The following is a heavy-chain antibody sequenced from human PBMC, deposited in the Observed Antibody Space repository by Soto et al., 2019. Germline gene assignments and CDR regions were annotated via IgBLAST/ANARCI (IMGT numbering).Heavy chain of an antibody. CDR2: IYYSGST. CDR3: AREPSGVAVAGPTQ. V-gene: IGHV4-59*01. CDR1: GGSISSYF. D-gene: IGHD6-19*01. J-gene: IGHJ4*02. Sequence: PSETLSLTCTVSGGSISSYFWTWIRQPPGKGLEWIGYIYYSGSTNYNPSLKSRVTISVDTSKNQFSLKLSSVTAADTAVYYCAREPSGVAVAGPTQWGQGTLVTVSS.